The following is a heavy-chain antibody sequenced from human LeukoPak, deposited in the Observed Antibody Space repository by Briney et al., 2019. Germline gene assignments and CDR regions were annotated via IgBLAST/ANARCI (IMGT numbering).Heavy chain of an antibody. D-gene: IGHD5-24*01. Sequence: PGESLTLSCAASGFTLSDYWVHWVRQAPGKGLVWVSRINTNGGRTDYADSVKGRFTISRDNAKNTVSLQMNSLRAEDTAVYYCARSFSGSREYWDQGTRVTVSS. CDR2: INTNGGRT. CDR1: GFTLSDYW. CDR3: ARSFSGSREY. V-gene: IGHV3-74*01. J-gene: IGHJ4*02.